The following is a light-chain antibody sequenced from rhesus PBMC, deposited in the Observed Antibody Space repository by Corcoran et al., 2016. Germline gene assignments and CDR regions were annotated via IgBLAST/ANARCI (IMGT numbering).Light chain of an antibody. CDR3: QPFKHYLFT. V-gene: IGKV1-41*01. J-gene: IGKJ3*01. CDR1: QGISND. Sequence: DIQMTQSPSFLSASVGDRVTITCRASQGISNDLNWYQQKPGKVPKVLIYAASSLESGVPSRFSGSGSGTDFSLTISSLQPEDFATYYCQPFKHYLFTFGPGTKLDIK. CDR2: AAS.